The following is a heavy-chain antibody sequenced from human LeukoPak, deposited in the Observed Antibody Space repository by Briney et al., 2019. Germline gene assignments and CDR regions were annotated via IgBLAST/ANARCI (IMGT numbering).Heavy chain of an antibody. D-gene: IGHD1-7*01. CDR1: GGSISSYY. V-gene: IGHV4-59*01. CDR3: ARDNWNYGSSMDV. J-gene: IGHJ6*02. Sequence: SETLSLTCTVSGGSISSYYWSWIRQPPGKGLEWIGYIYYSGSTNYNPSLKSRVTISVDTSKNQFSLELSSVTAADTAVYYCARDNWNYGSSMDVWGQGTTVTVSS. CDR2: IYYSGST.